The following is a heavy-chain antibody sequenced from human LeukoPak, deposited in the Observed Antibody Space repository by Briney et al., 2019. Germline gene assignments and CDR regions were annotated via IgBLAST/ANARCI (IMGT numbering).Heavy chain of an antibody. CDR1: GYTFDYYT. J-gene: IGHJ4*02. Sequence: PGGSVRLSCAASGYTFDYYTMHWVRQAPGEGLEWVSLISWDGGSTYYADSVKGRFTISRDNSKNSLYLQMNSLRTEDTALYYCAKAVELSLRGPFDYWGQGTLVTVSS. CDR2: ISWDGGST. V-gene: IGHV3-43*01. CDR3: AKAVELSLRGPFDY. D-gene: IGHD3-16*02.